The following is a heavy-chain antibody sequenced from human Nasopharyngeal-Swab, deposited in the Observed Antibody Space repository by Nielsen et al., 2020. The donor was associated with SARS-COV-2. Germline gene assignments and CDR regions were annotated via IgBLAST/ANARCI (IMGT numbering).Heavy chain of an antibody. J-gene: IGHJ4*02. V-gene: IGHV3-30*04. CDR2: ISYDGSNK. Sequence: WIRQPPGKGLEWVAVISYDGSNKYYADSVKGRFTISRDNSKNTLYLQMNSLRAEDTAVYYCAAALTDDFGYWGQGTLVTVSS. D-gene: IGHD1-20*01. CDR3: AAALTDDFGY.